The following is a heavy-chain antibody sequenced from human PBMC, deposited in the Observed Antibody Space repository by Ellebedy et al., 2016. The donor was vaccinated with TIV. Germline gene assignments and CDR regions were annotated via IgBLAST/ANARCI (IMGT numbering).Heavy chain of an antibody. J-gene: IGHJ6*02. Sequence: AASVKVSCKASGYFFTSYRMHWARQAPGQGLEWMGIINPSGGSASYPQKLQGRITMTRDRSTRTVFMELSSLRVDDTAVYYCARDGTDGMDVWGQGTTVTVSS. CDR3: ARDGTDGMDV. CDR2: INPSGGSA. V-gene: IGHV1-46*04. CDR1: GYFFTSYR.